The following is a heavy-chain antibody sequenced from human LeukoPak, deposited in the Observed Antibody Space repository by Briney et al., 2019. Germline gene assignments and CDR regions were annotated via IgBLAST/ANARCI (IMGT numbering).Heavy chain of an antibody. J-gene: IGHJ6*03. D-gene: IGHD6-6*01. CDR2: MNPNSGNA. CDR1: GYTFTSYD. Sequence: ASVKVSCKASGYTFTSYDINWVRQATGQGLEWMGWMNPNSGNAGYAQKFQGRVTMTRNTSISTAYMELSSLRSEDTAVYYCARRARIEPRGKYNSYGDVGEKGPGATVS. CDR3: ARRARIEPRGKYNSYGDV. V-gene: IGHV1-8*01.